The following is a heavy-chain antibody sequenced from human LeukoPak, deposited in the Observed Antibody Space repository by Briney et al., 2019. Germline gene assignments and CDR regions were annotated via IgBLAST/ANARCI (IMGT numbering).Heavy chain of an antibody. Sequence: GGSLRLSCAASGFIFSPSGMTWVRQAPGKGLEWVSSISSSSSYIYYADSVKGRFTISRDNAKNSLYLQMNSLRAEDTAVYYCARDTAMVPSYFDYWGQGTLVTVSS. CDR2: ISSSSSYI. J-gene: IGHJ4*02. V-gene: IGHV3-21*01. CDR3: ARDTAMVPSYFDY. D-gene: IGHD5-18*01. CDR1: GFIFSPSG.